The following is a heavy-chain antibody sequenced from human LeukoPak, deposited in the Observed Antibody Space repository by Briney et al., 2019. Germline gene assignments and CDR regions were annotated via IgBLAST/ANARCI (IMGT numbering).Heavy chain of an antibody. Sequence: SETLSLTCTVSGGSISSYYWSWIRQPPGKGLEWIGYIYYSGSTNYNPSLKSRVTISVDTSKNQFSLKLSSVTAADTAVYYSARQRRWLQLSYYYYGTDVWGQGTTVTVSS. D-gene: IGHD5-24*01. CDR2: IYYSGST. CDR1: GGSISSYY. V-gene: IGHV4-59*08. J-gene: IGHJ6*02. CDR3: ARQRRWLQLSYYYYGTDV.